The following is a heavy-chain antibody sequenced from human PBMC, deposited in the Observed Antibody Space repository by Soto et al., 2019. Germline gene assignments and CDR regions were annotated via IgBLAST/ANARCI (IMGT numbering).Heavy chain of an antibody. CDR1: GGSFSGYY. J-gene: IGHJ4*02. V-gene: IGHV4-34*01. CDR3: ARGSLMTYYYNSNSRDRGYFDF. D-gene: IGHD3-10*01. CDR2: ISRSGSA. Sequence: SETLSLTCAVSGGSFSGYYWNWIRQRPGKGLEWLGEISRSGSATYNPSLKGRVTMSVDTSKNQISLSVTSVTAADTALYYCARGSLMTYYYNSNSRDRGYFDFWGQGTLVTVSS.